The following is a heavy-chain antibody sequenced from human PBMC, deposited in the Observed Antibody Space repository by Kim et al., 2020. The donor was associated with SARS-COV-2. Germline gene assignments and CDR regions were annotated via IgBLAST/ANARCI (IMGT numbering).Heavy chain of an antibody. J-gene: IGHJ4*02. D-gene: IGHD6-6*01. V-gene: IGHV6-1*01. CDR2: TYYRSKWYN. CDR3: ARDSSSSAEGTYYFDY. CDR1: GDSVSSNSAA. Sequence: SQTLSLTCAISGDSVSSNSAAWNWIRQSPSRGLEWLGRTYYRSKWYNDYAVSVKSRITINPDTSKNQFSLQLNSVTPEDTAVYYCARDSSSSAEGTYYFDYWGQGTLVTVSS.